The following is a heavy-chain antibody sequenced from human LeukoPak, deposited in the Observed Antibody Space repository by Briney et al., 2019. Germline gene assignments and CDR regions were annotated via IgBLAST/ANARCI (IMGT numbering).Heavy chain of an antibody. CDR2: ISGSGGST. J-gene: IGHJ4*02. CDR1: GFTFSSYA. Sequence: GGSLRLSRAASGFTFSSYAMCWVRQAPGKGLEWVSAISGSGGSTYYADSVKGRFTISRDNSKNTLYLQMNSLRAEDTAVYYCAKVEDDYVWGSYRTFDYWGQGTLVTVSS. CDR3: AKVEDDYVWGSYRTFDY. V-gene: IGHV3-23*01. D-gene: IGHD3-16*02.